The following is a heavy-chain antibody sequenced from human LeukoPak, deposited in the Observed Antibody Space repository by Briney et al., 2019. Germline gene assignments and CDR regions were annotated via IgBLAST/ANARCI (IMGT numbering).Heavy chain of an antibody. Sequence: GGSLRLSCAASGFTFSSYEMTWVRQAPGKGLEWVSYISSSGSTIYYADSVKGRFTISRDNAKNSLYLQMNSLRAEDTAVYYCARGSRSLNWFDPWGQGTLVTVSS. D-gene: IGHD3-10*01. CDR3: ARGSRSLNWFDP. V-gene: IGHV3-48*03. CDR1: GFTFSSYE. J-gene: IGHJ5*02. CDR2: ISSSGSTI.